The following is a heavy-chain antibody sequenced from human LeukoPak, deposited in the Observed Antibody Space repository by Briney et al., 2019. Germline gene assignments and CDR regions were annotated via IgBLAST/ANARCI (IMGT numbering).Heavy chain of an antibody. CDR3: ARDNWGGFNEEYFDY. CDR1: GASISSSNW. CDR2: IFPSGST. Sequence: SGTLSLTCAVSGASISSSNWWSWVRQPPGKGLEWIGEIFPSGSTNYNPSLKSRVTISVDTSNNHFSLKLSSVTAADTAVYYCARDNWGGFNEEYFDYWGQGTLVTVSS. J-gene: IGHJ4*02. D-gene: IGHD7-27*01. V-gene: IGHV4-4*02.